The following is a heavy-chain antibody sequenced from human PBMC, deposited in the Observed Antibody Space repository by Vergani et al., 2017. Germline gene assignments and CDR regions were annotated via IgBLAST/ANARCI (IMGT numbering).Heavy chain of an antibody. D-gene: IGHD1-26*01. CDR2: IYHSGST. Sequence: QLQLQESGSGLVKPSQTLSLTCAVSGGSISSGGYSWSWIRQPPGKGLGWIGYIYHSGSTYYNPSLKSRVTISVDPARNQFALKLSSVTAADTAVYYCARGGPRETVGAPDCWGQGTLVTVSS. V-gene: IGHV4-30-2*01. CDR1: GGSISSGGYS. CDR3: ARGGPRETVGAPDC. J-gene: IGHJ4*02.